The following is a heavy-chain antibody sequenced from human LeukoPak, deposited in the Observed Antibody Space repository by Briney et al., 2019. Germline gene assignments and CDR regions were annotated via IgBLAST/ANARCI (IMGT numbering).Heavy chain of an antibody. D-gene: IGHD5-18*01. Sequence: PGGSLRLSCAASGFTFSSYSMNWVRQAPGKGLGWVSSISSSSSYIYYADSVKGRFTISRDNAKNSLYLQMNSLRAEDTAVYYCARDVDTAMVDYWGQGTLVTVSS. CDR3: ARDVDTAMVDY. CDR2: ISSSSSYI. V-gene: IGHV3-21*01. J-gene: IGHJ4*02. CDR1: GFTFSSYS.